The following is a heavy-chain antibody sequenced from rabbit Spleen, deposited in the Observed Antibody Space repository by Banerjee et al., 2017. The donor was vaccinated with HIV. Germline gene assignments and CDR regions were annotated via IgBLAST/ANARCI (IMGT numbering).Heavy chain of an antibody. J-gene: IGHJ4*01. CDR3: ARDSAGREDFNL. D-gene: IGHD4-2*01. Sequence: QEQLVESGGGLVQPEGSLTLTCKASGFSFSDRDVMCWVRQAPGKGLQWIACIDVVKSGASYYASWAKGRFTISKTSSTTVTLQMTSLTAADTATYFCARDSAGREDFNLWGPGTLVTVS. CDR1: GFSFSDRDV. CDR2: IDVVKSGAS. V-gene: IGHV1S45*01.